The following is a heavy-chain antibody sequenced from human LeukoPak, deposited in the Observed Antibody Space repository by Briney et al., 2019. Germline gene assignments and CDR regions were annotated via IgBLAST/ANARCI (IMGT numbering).Heavy chain of an antibody. CDR3: ARETRGIAAAGTQYYFDY. V-gene: IGHV1-69*04. Sequence: SVKVSCKASGGTFSSYAIGWVRQAPGQGLEWMGRIIPILGIANYAQKFQGRVTITADKSTSTAYMELSSLRSEDTAVYYCARETRGIAAAGTQYYFDYWGQGTLVTVSS. D-gene: IGHD6-13*01. CDR1: GGTFSSYA. J-gene: IGHJ4*02. CDR2: IIPILGIA.